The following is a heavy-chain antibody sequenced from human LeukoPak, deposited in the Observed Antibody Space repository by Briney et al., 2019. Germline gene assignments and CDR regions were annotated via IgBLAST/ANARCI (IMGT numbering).Heavy chain of an antibody. Sequence: SETLSLTCAVYGGSFSGYYWSWIRQPPGKGLEWIGEINHSGSTNYNPSLKCRVTISVDTSKNQFSLKLSSVTAADTAVYYCASTDPYYYDSSGYDAFDIWGQGTMVTVSS. D-gene: IGHD3-22*01. V-gene: IGHV4-34*01. J-gene: IGHJ3*02. CDR2: INHSGST. CDR3: ASTDPYYYDSSGYDAFDI. CDR1: GGSFSGYY.